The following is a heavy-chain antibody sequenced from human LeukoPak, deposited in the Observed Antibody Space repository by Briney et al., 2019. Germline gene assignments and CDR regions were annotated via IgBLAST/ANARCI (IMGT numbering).Heavy chain of an antibody. CDR1: GFTFSSYG. Sequence: GGSQRLSCAASGFTFSSYGMHWVRQAPGKGLEWVAFIRYDGSNKYYADSVKGRFTISRDNSKNTLYLQMNSLRAEDTAVYYCARDTLSSPDAFDIWGQGTMVTVSS. J-gene: IGHJ3*02. CDR3: ARDTLSSPDAFDI. V-gene: IGHV3-30*02. CDR2: IRYDGSNK. D-gene: IGHD6-13*01.